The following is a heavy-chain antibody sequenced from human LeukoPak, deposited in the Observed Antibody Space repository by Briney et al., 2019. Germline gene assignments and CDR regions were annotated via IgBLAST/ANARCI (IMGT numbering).Heavy chain of an antibody. J-gene: IGHJ5*02. CDR3: ARRYCSGGSCLVDP. V-gene: IGHV4-59*01. CDR1: GVSISSYY. D-gene: IGHD2-15*01. CDR2: IYYSGST. Sequence: PSETLSLTCSVSGVSISSYYWSWIRQPPGKGLEWIGYIYYSGSTNYNPSLKSRVTISVGTSKNQFSLKLSSVTAADTAVYYCARRYCSGGSCLVDPWGQGTLVTVSS.